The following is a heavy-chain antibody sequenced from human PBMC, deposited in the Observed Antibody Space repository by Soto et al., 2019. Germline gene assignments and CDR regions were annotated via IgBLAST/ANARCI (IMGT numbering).Heavy chain of an antibody. D-gene: IGHD4-17*01. J-gene: IGHJ6*03. Sequence: SETLSLTCAVSGGSISSSNWWSWVRQPPGKGLEWIGEIYHSGSTYYNPSLKSRVTISVDTSKNQFSLMLSSVTAADTAVYYCASCVSHYYGDYGVSYYYYMDVWGKGTTVTVSS. CDR3: ASCVSHYYGDYGVSYYYYMDV. CDR1: GGSISSSNW. V-gene: IGHV4-4*02. CDR2: IYHSGST.